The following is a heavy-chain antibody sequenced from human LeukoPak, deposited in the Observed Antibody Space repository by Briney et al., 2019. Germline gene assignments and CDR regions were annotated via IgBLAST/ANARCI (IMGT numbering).Heavy chain of an antibody. V-gene: IGHV2-70*01. CDR3: ARIRQMDDYVWGSYRPKYYFDY. CDR1: GFSLSTSGMC. D-gene: IGHD3-16*02. J-gene: IGHJ4*02. CDR2: IDWVDDK. Sequence: SGPTLVNPTQTLTLTCTFSGFSLSTSGMCVSWIRQPPGKALEWLAHIDWVDDKYYSTSLKTRLTISKDTSKNQVVLTMTNMDPVDTATYSCARIRQMDDYVWGSYRPKYYFDYWGQGTLVTVSS.